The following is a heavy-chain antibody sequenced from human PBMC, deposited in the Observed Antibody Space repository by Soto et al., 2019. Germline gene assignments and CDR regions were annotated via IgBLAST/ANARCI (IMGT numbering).Heavy chain of an antibody. V-gene: IGHV4-38-2*01. J-gene: IGHJ5*02. CDR1: GYSISSGLY. CDR2: IYRGGIT. Sequence: SETLSLTCAVFGYSISSGLYWGWIRQPPGKGLEWIGTIYRGGITYYNPSLKSRVTISIDTSKNHFSLRLSSVTATDTAVYFCAIGNPDWFDPWGQGTLVTSPQ. CDR3: AIGNPDWFDP. D-gene: IGHD1-1*01.